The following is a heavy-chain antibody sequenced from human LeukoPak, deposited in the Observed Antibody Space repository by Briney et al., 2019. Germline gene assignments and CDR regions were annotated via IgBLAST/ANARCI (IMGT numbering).Heavy chain of an antibody. CDR2: ISNDGGDT. D-gene: IGHD1-1*01. J-gene: IGHJ4*02. CDR1: GFTFNNYP. V-gene: IGHV3-23*01. Sequence: QSGGSLRLSCYTSGFTFNNYPMSWVRQAPGKGLEWVSAISNDGGDTEYADSVKGRFTISRDNSRNTLYLQMKSLRVEDTAIYYCGRDWKLDYWGQGSLVTVSS. CDR3: GRDWKLDY.